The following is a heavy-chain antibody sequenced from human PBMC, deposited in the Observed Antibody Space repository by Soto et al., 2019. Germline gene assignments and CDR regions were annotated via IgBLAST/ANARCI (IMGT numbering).Heavy chain of an antibody. CDR1: GFTFSGSW. V-gene: IGHV3-74*01. Sequence: EVQLVESGGGLVQPGGSQRLSCAASGFTFSGSWMHWVRQAPGKGLVWVSRINGDGSGTSYAVFVKGRFTISRDDAKNTLFLQMNGLRAEDTAVYYCARGIFGSGTANDYWGQGTLVTVSS. CDR2: INGDGSGT. CDR3: ARGIFGSGTANDY. D-gene: IGHD3-10*01. J-gene: IGHJ4*02.